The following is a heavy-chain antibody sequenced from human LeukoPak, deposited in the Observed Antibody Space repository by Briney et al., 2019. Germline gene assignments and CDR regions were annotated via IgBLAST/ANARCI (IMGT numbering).Heavy chain of an antibody. CDR1: GFTFSSYS. D-gene: IGHD6-13*01. J-gene: IGHJ4*02. Sequence: GGSLRLSCAASGFTFSSYSMNWVRQAPGKGLEWVSYISSSISIIYYAHSVKGRFTISRDTAKNSLYLQMNSLRAEDTAVYYCATLDPGGAAAGRTVDYWGQGTLVTVSS. CDR3: ATLDPGGAAAGRTVDY. V-gene: IGHV3-48*04. CDR2: ISSSISII.